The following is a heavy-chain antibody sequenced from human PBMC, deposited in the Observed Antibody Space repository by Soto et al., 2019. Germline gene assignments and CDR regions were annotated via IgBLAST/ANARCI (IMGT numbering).Heavy chain of an antibody. J-gene: IGHJ6*01. CDR1: GGSVSSGSYY. Sequence: SETLSLTCPVSGGSVSSGSYYWSWIRQPPGKGLEWIGYIYYSGGTNYNPSLKSRVSISLDTSKNQFSLKLSSVTAAHTAVYYCARDSGTVIEPAYMRYYYPGMDVWVQGTTIPV. CDR3: ARDSGTVIEPAYMRYYYPGMDV. CDR2: IYYSGGT. D-gene: IGHD2-2*01. V-gene: IGHV4-61*01.